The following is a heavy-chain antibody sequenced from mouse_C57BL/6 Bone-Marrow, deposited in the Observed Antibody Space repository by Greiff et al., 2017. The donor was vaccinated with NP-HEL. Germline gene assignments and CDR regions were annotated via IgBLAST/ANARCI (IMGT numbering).Heavy chain of an antibody. CDR2: IDPENGDT. CDR1: GFNIKDDY. CDR3: TNRWLQDY. Sequence: LVRPGASVKLSCTASGFNIKDDYMHWVKQRPEQGLEWIGWIDPENGDTEYASKFQGKATITADTSSNTAYLQLSSLTSEDTAVYYCTNRWLQDYWGQGTTLTVSS. J-gene: IGHJ2*01. D-gene: IGHD2-3*01. V-gene: IGHV14-4*01.